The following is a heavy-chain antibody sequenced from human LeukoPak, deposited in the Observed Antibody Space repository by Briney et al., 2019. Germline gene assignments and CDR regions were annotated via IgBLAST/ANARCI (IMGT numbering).Heavy chain of an antibody. CDR2: IKSKTDGGTT. CDR3: TTDLEGPIDYDYVWGSYHDFDY. V-gene: IGHV3-15*01. J-gene: IGHJ4*02. CDR1: GFTFSNAW. Sequence: GGSLRLSCAASGFTFSNAWMSWVRQAPGKGLEWVGRIKSKTDGGTTDYAAPVKGRFTISRDDSKNTLYLQMNSLKTEDTAVYYCTTDLEGPIDYDYVWGSYHDFDYWGQGTLVTISS. D-gene: IGHD3-16*02.